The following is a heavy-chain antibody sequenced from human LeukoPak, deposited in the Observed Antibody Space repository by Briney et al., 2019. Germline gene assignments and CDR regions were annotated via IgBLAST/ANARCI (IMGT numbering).Heavy chain of an antibody. CDR2: IYTSGST. D-gene: IGHD1-1*01. Sequence: PSQTPSLTCTVSGGSISSGSYYWSWIRQPAGKGLEWIGRIYTSGSTNYNPSLKSRVTVSVDTSKNQFSLKLTSVTAADTAVYYCARDTGQFDPWGQGTLVTVSS. J-gene: IGHJ5*02. CDR3: ARDTGQFDP. V-gene: IGHV4-61*02. CDR1: GGSISSGSYY.